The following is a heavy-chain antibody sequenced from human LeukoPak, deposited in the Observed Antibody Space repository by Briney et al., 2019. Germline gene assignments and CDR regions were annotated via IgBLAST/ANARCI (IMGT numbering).Heavy chain of an antibody. CDR3: ARDQEGFDH. J-gene: IGHJ4*02. CDR2: IYPRDGST. CDR1: GYTFTSNY. Sequence: VASVKVSCKASGYTFTSNYIHWVRQAPGQGLEWMGMIYPRDGSTSYAQKFQGRVTVTRDTSTSTVHMELSGLRSEDTAVYYCARDQEGFDHRGQGTLVTVSS. V-gene: IGHV1-46*01.